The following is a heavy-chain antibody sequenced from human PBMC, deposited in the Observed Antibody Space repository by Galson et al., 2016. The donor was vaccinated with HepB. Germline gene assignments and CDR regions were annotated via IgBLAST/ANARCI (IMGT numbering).Heavy chain of an antibody. D-gene: IGHD1-26*01. CDR1: GGSITTYD. V-gene: IGHV4-59*01. CDR3: ASGTYSHAFNL. Sequence: SETLSLTCTVSGGSITTYDWSWIRQPPGKGLEYLGYGHYSGSSNYNPSLRIRVTISVDTSKSQFSLKLSSVTAAETAVYYCASGTYSHAFNLWGQGTLVTFSS. J-gene: IGHJ3*01. CDR2: GHYSGSS.